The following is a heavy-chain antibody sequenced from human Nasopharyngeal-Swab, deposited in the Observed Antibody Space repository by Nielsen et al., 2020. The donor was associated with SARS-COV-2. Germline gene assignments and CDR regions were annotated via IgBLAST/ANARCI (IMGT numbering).Heavy chain of an antibody. CDR2: TYYRSQWYN. V-gene: IGHV6-1*01. Sequence: SQTLSLTCAISGDSVSSTIAAWHWIRQSPSRGLEWLGRTYYRSQWYNDYAVSVRSRITISPDISKNQFSLHLNSVTPEDTAVYYCASFAQGSPSLYWGQGILVTVS. CDR1: GDSVSSTIAA. J-gene: IGHJ4*02. CDR3: ASFAQGSPSLY.